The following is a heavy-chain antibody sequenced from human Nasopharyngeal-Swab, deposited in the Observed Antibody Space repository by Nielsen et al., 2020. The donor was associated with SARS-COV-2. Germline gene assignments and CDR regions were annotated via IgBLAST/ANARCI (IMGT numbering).Heavy chain of an antibody. J-gene: IGHJ3*01. CDR3: AGAYGSGSYFAFDL. CDR2: ISSSSTYI. D-gene: IGHD3-10*01. CDR1: GFTFGTYS. Sequence: GESLKISCAASGFTFGTYSMNWVRQAPGKGLEWVSSISSSSTYIYYADSVKGRFTISRDNAKNSLYLQMNSLGAEDTAVYYCAGAYGSGSYFAFDLWGQGTMVTVSS. V-gene: IGHV3-21*01.